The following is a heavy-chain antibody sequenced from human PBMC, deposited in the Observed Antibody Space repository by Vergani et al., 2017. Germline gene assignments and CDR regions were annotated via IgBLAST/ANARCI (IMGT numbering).Heavy chain of an antibody. CDR3: ARLLKATMRDDY. Sequence: QVQLQESGPGLVKPSETLSLTCTVSGGSISSYYWSWIRQPPGKGLEWIGYIYYSGSTNYNPSLKSRVTISVDTSKNQFSLKLSSVTAADTAVYYCARLLKATMRDDYWGQGTLVTVSS. D-gene: IGHD5-24*01. CDR1: GGSISSYY. J-gene: IGHJ4*02. CDR2: IYYSGST. V-gene: IGHV4-59*01.